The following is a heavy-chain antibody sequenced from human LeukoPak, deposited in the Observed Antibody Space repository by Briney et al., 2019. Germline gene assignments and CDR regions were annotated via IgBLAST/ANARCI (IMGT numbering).Heavy chain of an antibody. CDR3: ASLFTYYYDNSGYYLDY. J-gene: IGHJ4*02. V-gene: IGHV3-7*01. D-gene: IGHD3-22*01. Sequence: GGSLRLSCAASGFTFRDYYMNWIRQGPGKGLEWVANIKRDGGEKYYVDSVKGRFTISRDNAKNSLYLQMNSLRAEDTAVYYCASLFTYYYDNSGYYLDYWGQGTLVTVSS. CDR1: GFTFRDYY. CDR2: IKRDGGEK.